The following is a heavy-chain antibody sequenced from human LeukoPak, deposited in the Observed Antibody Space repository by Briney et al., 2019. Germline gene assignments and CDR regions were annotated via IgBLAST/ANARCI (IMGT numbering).Heavy chain of an antibody. D-gene: IGHD2-15*01. Sequence: PRGSLRLSCAASGFTFSAYDMHWVRQATGKGLEWVSAIAAAGDTYYSGSVKGRFIISRENAKSSLYLQMNSLRVGDTALYYCTRGGRDGFDIWGQGTMVTVSS. CDR3: TRGGRDGFDI. CDR1: GFTFSAYD. J-gene: IGHJ3*02. V-gene: IGHV3-13*01. CDR2: IAAAGDT.